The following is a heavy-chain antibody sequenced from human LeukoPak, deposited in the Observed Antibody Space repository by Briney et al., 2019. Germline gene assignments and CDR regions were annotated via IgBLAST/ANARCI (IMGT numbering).Heavy chain of an antibody. V-gene: IGHV4-59*08. D-gene: IGHD7-27*01. J-gene: IGHJ4*02. CDR1: GGSISSYY. Sequence: KPSETLSLTCTVSGGSISSYYWSWIRQPPGKGLEWIGYIDYSGSTNYNPSLRSRVTISVDRSKNQFSLKVRSVTAADTAVYYCARLNNWGYYWGQGTLVTVSS. CDR3: ARLNNWGYY. CDR2: IDYSGST.